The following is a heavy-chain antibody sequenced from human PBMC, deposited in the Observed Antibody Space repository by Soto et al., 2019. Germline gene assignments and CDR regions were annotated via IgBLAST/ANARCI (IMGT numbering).Heavy chain of an antibody. J-gene: IGHJ4*02. CDR3: AHRGEYNSDWNGGYLNS. D-gene: IGHD6-19*01. CDR1: GFSLSTSGVG. Sequence: QITLKESGPTLVKPTQTLTLTCTFSGFSLSTSGVGVGWIRQPPGKALAWLVFIYWDDDKRYIPSLKSRLTIFKDTSKNRVVLIMTSMDPVDTATYYCAHRGEYNSDWNGGYLNSWGQGTLFTVSS. CDR2: IYWDDDK. V-gene: IGHV2-5*02.